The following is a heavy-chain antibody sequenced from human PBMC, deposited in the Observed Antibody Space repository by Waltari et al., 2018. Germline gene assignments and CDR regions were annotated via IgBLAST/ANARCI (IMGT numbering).Heavy chain of an antibody. J-gene: IGHJ4*02. CDR1: GYTFMAYF. CDR3: APLPGGSGQTFDY. V-gene: IGHV1-69-2*01. D-gene: IGHD3-10*01. Sequence: EVDLVQSGAEVKKPGATVKISCKASGYTFMAYFMHWVQQAPGKGLEWMGRIDPEDGETVYSEKFQGRVTITADTSTDTAYMELSSLTSGDTAVYYCAPLPGGSGQTFDYWGQGTLVTVSS. CDR2: IDPEDGET.